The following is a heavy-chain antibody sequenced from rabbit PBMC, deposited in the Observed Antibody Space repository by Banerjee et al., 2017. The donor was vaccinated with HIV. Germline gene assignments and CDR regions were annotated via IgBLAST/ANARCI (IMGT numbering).Heavy chain of an antibody. CDR2: IATDSGIT. CDR3: ARDLAGVIGWNFNL. V-gene: IGHV1S40*01. Sequence: QSLEESGGDLVKPGASLTLTCTASGFTLSPYWMCWVRQAPGKGLEWIGCIATDSGITWYASWAKGRFTISKTSSTTVTLQMTSLTAADTATYFCARDLAGVIGWNFNLWGPGTLVTVS. CDR1: GFTLSPYW. J-gene: IGHJ4*01. D-gene: IGHD4-1*01.